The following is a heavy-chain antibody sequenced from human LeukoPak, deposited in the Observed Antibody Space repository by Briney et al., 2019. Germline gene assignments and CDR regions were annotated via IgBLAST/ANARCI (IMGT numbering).Heavy chain of an antibody. V-gene: IGHV3-23*01. J-gene: IGHJ4*02. Sequence: GGSLRLSRAASGFTFRGYAMSWVRYGPGKGMEWSSAMSGSGGSTYYADAVKGRCTNTRDNAKNTLYLQMNSLRAQDTAVYYCAKTIFGVVNNPSDYWGQGTLVTVSS. CDR1: GFTFRGYA. D-gene: IGHD3-3*01. CDR3: AKTIFGVVNNPSDY. CDR2: MSGSGGST.